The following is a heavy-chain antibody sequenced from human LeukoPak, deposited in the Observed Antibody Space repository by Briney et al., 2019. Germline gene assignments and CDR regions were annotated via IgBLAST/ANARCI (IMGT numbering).Heavy chain of an antibody. CDR2: ISSNGGST. D-gene: IGHD5-12*01. J-gene: IGHJ4*02. V-gene: IGHV3-64D*06. CDR1: GFTFSSYA. CDR3: VKDSLTPTYHSGYAHVGIFDY. Sequence: GGSLRLSCSASGFTFSSYAMHWVRQAPGKGLEYVSAISSNGGSTYYADSVKGRFTISRDNSKNTLYLQMSSLRAEDTAVYYCVKDSLTPTYHSGYAHVGIFDYWGQGTLVTVSS.